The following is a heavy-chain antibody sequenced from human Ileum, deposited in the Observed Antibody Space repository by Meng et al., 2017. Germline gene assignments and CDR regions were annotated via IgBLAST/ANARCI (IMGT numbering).Heavy chain of an antibody. Sequence: GGSLRLSCAASGFTFSSYGMHWVRQAPGKGLEWVAVIWYDGSNKYYADSVKGRFTISRDNSKNTLYLQMNSLRAEDTAVYYCAREPVVGAAFDYWGQGTLVTVSS. CDR2: IWYDGSNK. CDR1: GFTFSSYG. CDR3: AREPVVGAAFDY. V-gene: IGHV3-33*01. D-gene: IGHD1-26*01. J-gene: IGHJ4*02.